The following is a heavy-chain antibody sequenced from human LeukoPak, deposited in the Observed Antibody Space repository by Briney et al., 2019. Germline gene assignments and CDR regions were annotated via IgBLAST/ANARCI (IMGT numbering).Heavy chain of an antibody. CDR1: GFTFDDYG. Sequence: GGSLRLSCAASGFTFDDYGMSWVRQAPGKGLEWVSGINWNGGSTGYADSVKGRFTISRDNAKNSLYLQMNSLGAEDTALYHCARDGEGYCSGGSCYNPYGMDVWGQGTTVTVSS. CDR2: INWNGGST. D-gene: IGHD2-15*01. J-gene: IGHJ6*02. V-gene: IGHV3-20*01. CDR3: ARDGEGYCSGGSCYNPYGMDV.